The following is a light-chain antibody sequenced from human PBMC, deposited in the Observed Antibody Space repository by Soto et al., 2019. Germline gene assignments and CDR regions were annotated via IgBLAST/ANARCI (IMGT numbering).Light chain of an antibody. CDR2: LNSDGSH. J-gene: IGLJ3*02. CDR1: TEHSSYT. V-gene: IGLV4-69*01. Sequence: QLVLTQSPSASASLGASVKLTCTLSTEHSSYTIVWHQQQPEKGPRYLMRLNSDGSHSKGDGIPDRFSGSSSGAERYLTISSLQSEDEADYYCQTWGTGIQVFGGGTKLTVL. CDR3: QTWGTGIQV.